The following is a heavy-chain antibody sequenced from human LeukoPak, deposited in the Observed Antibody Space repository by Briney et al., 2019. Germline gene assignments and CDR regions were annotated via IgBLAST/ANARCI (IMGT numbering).Heavy chain of an antibody. Sequence: SETLSLTCTVSGYSISSGYYWGWIRQPPGKGLEWIGSIYHSGSTYYNPSLKSRVTISVDTSKNQFSLKLSSVTAADTAVYYCARAFYDFWSGYIIYFDYWGQGTLVTVSS. CDR3: ARAFYDFWSGYIIYFDY. CDR1: GYSISSGYY. J-gene: IGHJ4*02. V-gene: IGHV4-38-2*02. D-gene: IGHD3-3*01. CDR2: IYHSGST.